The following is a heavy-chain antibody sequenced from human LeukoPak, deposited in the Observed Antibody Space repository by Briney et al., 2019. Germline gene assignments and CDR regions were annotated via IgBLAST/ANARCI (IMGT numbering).Heavy chain of an antibody. D-gene: IGHD6-13*01. CDR3: ARFPASSSWYKGELFDY. CDR2: INPSGGST. Sequence: ASVKVSCKASGYPFTSYYMHWVRQAPGQGLEWMGIINPSGGSTSYAQKFQGRVTMTRDTSTGTVYMELSSLRSEDTAVYYCARFPASSSWYKGELFDYWGQGTLVTVSS. V-gene: IGHV1-46*01. J-gene: IGHJ4*02. CDR1: GYPFTSYY.